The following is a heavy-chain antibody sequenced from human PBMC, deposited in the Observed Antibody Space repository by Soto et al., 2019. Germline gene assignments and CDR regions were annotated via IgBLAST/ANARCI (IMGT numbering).Heavy chain of an antibody. Sequence: EVQLVESGGGLVQPGGSLRLSCAASGFTFSSYWMHWVRQAPGKGLVWVSRINSDGSSTSYADSVKGRFTISRDNAKNTLYLQMNSLRVEDTAVYYCVITSLVVAAATREDYWGQGTLVTVSS. CDR1: GFTFSSYW. V-gene: IGHV3-74*01. CDR2: INSDGSST. D-gene: IGHD2-15*01. J-gene: IGHJ4*02. CDR3: VITSLVVAAATREDY.